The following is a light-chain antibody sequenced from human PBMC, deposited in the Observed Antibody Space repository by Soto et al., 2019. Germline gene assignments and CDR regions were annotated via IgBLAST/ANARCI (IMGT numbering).Light chain of an antibody. CDR2: ANS. CDR3: QSYASSLRAWV. CDR1: SSNIGAGYD. J-gene: IGLJ3*02. V-gene: IGLV1-40*01. Sequence: QSVLTQPPSVSGAPGQRVTISCTGSSSNIGAGYDVHWYQHLPGTAPELLIYANSNRPSGVPDRFSGSKSGTSASLAITGLQAEDEADYYCQSYASSLRAWVFGGGTKLTVL.